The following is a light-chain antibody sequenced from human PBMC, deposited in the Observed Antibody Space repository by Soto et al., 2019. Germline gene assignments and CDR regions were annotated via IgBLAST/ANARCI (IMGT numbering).Light chain of an antibody. CDR3: QQRSKGLIT. Sequence: EIVMTQSPATLSVSPGERATLSCRASQSVSSNLAWYQQKPGQAPRLLIYDASNRATGIPARFSGSGSGTDFTLTISSLEPEDFAVYYCQQRSKGLITFGPGTKAAIK. CDR2: DAS. V-gene: IGKV3-11*01. CDR1: QSVSSN. J-gene: IGKJ3*01.